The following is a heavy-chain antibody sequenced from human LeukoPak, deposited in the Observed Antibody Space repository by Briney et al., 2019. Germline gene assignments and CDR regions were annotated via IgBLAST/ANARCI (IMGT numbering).Heavy chain of an antibody. CDR1: GGSFSGYY. J-gene: IGHJ5*02. CDR3: ARHRRRQLWLPPGWFDP. D-gene: IGHD5-18*01. CDR2: IYYSGST. V-gene: IGHV4-34*01. Sequence: SETLSLTCAVYGGSFSGYYWSWIRQPPGKGLEWIGSIYYSGSTYYNPSLKSRVTISVDTSKNQFSLKLSSVTAADTAVYYCARHRRRQLWLPPGWFDPWGQGTLVTVSS.